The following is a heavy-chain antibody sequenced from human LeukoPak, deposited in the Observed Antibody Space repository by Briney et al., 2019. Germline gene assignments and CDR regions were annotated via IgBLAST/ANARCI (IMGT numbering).Heavy chain of an antibody. CDR1: GVTFSSYS. CDR2: ITSSSSTI. Sequence: GGSLRLSCAASGVTFSSYSMNWGRQAPGKGLEWISYITSSSSTIYYADSVKGRFTISRDNAKNSLYLQMNSLRDEDTAVYYCARGTSPFDPWGRGTLVTVSS. V-gene: IGHV3-48*02. CDR3: ARGTSPFDP. J-gene: IGHJ5*02.